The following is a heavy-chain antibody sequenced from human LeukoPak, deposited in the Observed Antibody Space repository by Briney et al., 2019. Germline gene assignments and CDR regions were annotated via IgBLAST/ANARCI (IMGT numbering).Heavy chain of an antibody. CDR2: ISGSGGST. CDR3: AKDRTAYYYDSSGYYYDY. Sequence: GRSLRLSCAASGFTFSSYAMSWVRQAPGKGLEWVSAISGSGGSTYYADSVKGRFTISRDNSKNTLYLQMNSLRAEDTAVYYCAKDRTAYYYDSSGYYYDYWGQGTLVTVSS. CDR1: GFTFSSYA. V-gene: IGHV3-23*01. J-gene: IGHJ4*02. D-gene: IGHD3-22*01.